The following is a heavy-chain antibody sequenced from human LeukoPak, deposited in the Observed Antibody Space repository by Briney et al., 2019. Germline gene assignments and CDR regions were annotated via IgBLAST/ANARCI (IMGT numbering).Heavy chain of an antibody. CDR2: IIPIFGTA. Sequence: SVKVSCKASGGTFSSYAISWVRQAPGQGLEWMGGIIPIFGTANYAQKFQGRVTITADESTSTAYMELSSLRSEDTAVYYCARVRGNDVPVAFDIWAKGQWSPSLQ. CDR1: GGTFSSYA. D-gene: IGHD1-1*01. CDR3: ARVRGNDVPVAFDI. J-gene: IGHJ3*02. V-gene: IGHV1-69*13.